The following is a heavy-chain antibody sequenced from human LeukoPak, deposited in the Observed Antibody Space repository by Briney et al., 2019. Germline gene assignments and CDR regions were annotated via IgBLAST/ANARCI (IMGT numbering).Heavy chain of an antibody. D-gene: IGHD3-3*01. V-gene: IGHV3-23*01. J-gene: IGHJ4*02. CDR1: GFTFSSYA. CDR2: ISGSGGST. Sequence: PGGSLRLSCAASGFTFSSYAMSWVRQAPGKGLEWVSAISGSGGSTYYADSVKGRFTISRDNSKNTLYLQMNSLRAEDTAVYYCAKSANTIFGVVEYYFDYWGQRTLVTVSS. CDR3: AKSANTIFGVVEYYFDY.